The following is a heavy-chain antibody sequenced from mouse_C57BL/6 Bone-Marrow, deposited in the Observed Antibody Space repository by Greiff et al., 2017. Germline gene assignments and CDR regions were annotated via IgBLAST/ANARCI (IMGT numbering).Heavy chain of an antibody. CDR3: ARPLLLRSWFAY. Sequence: VQLQQSGAELARPGASVQLSCQASGYTFTSYGISWVTQRTGQGLELIGEIYPRSGNTFYNEKFKGKATLTADKSSSTAYMELRSLTSEDSAVYFCARPLLLRSWFAYWGQGTLVTVSA. V-gene: IGHV1-81*01. CDR2: IYPRSGNT. D-gene: IGHD1-1*01. CDR1: GYTFTSYG. J-gene: IGHJ3*01.